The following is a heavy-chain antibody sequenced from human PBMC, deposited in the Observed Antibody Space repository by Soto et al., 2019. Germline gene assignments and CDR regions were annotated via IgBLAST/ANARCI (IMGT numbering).Heavy chain of an antibody. J-gene: IGHJ4*02. CDR3: ARGRIVVVPAANLFDY. CDR1: GFTFSSYA. CDR2: ISGSGGST. V-gene: IGHV3-23*01. Sequence: GGSLRLSCAASGFTFSSYAMSWVRQAPGKGLEWVSAISGSGGSTYYADSVKGRFTISRDNSKNTLYLQMNSLRAEDTAVYYCARGRIVVVPAANLFDYWGQGTLVTVSS. D-gene: IGHD2-2*01.